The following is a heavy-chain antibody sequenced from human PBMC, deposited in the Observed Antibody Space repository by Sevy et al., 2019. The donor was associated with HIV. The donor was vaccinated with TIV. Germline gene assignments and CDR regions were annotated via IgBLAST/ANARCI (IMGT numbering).Heavy chain of an antibody. CDR3: ARGRYDKYVWGSYRPTYFDY. V-gene: IGHV4-34*01. Sequence: SETLSLTCAVYGGSFSGYYWTFFRQPPGKGLEWIGEITHSENTNSNPSLKSRVTISVDTSKNQFSLKLTSVTAADTAVYFCARGRYDKYVWGSYRPTYFDYLGQGSLVTVSS. D-gene: IGHD3-16*02. CDR1: GGSFSGYY. J-gene: IGHJ4*02. CDR2: ITHSENT.